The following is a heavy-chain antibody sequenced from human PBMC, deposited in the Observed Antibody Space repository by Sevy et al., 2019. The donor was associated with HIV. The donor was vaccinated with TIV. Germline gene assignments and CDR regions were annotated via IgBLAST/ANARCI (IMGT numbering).Heavy chain of an antibody. D-gene: IGHD5-18*01. V-gene: IGHV3-23*01. CDR2: LSGSADAT. CDR3: VKEVSQYSYSDY. J-gene: IGHJ4*02. CDR1: GFTFSNYA. Sequence: GGSLRLSCAASGFTFSNYAMSWVRRTPGKGLEWVSDLSGSADATYYTDSVKGRFTISRDNSKNTVYLQMNSLRAEDTAVYYCVKEVSQYSYSDYWGQGTLVTVSS.